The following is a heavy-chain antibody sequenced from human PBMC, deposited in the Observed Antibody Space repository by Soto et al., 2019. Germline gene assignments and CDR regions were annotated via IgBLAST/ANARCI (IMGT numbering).Heavy chain of an antibody. Sequence: ETLSLTCAVSGYSISSGYYWGWIRQPPGKGLEWIGSIYHSGSTYYNPSLKSRVTISVDTSKNQFSLKLSSVTAADTAVYYCARSGSGSLNWFAPWGQGTLVTVSS. V-gene: IGHV4-38-2*01. CDR3: ARSGSGSLNWFAP. D-gene: IGHD3-10*01. J-gene: IGHJ5*02. CDR2: IYHSGST. CDR1: GYSISSGYY.